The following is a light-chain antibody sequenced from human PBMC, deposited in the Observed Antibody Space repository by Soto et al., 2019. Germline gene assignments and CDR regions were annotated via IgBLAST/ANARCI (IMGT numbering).Light chain of an antibody. CDR2: AAS. CDR1: QGISGY. V-gene: IGKV1-9*01. J-gene: IGKJ1*01. CDR3: QQLISYPPK. Sequence: IQLTQSPSSLSASVGDRVTLTCRASQGISGYLAWYQQKPGKAPKLLIYAASTLQSGVPSRFSGSGYGKDFTLAISSLQPEDFATYYCQQLISYPPKFGPGTEVEIK.